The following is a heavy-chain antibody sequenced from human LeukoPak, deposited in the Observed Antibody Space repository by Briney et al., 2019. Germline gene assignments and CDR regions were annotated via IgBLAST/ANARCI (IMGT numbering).Heavy chain of an antibody. CDR2: IYYSGST. Sequence: SQTLSLTCPVSGGSISSGDYYWSWVRQPPGKGLEWIGYIYYSGSTYYNPSLKSRVTISLDTSKNQFSLKLTSVTAADTAVYFCARVRRGAFDIWGQGTMVTVSS. CDR3: ARVRRGAFDI. J-gene: IGHJ3*02. CDR1: GGSISSGDYY. V-gene: IGHV4-30-4*01.